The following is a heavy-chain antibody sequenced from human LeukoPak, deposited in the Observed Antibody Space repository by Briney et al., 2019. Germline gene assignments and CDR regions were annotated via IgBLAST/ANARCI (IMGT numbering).Heavy chain of an antibody. Sequence: GGSLRLSCAASGFIVSGDFMSWVRQAPGKGLEWVSTISNSGDATYYADSVKGRFTISRDNSKNTLYLQMNSLRAEDTAVYYCAKAPPYKKYFDYWGQGTLVTVSS. V-gene: IGHV3-23*01. J-gene: IGHJ4*02. CDR2: ISNSGDAT. CDR3: AKAPPYKKYFDY. D-gene: IGHD1-1*01. CDR1: GFIVSGDF.